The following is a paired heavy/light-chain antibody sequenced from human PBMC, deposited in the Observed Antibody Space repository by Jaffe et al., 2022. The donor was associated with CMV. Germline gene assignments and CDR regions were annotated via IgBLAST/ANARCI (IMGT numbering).Heavy chain of an antibody. CDR3: ARDAWSGYYQDYYYYMDV. V-gene: IGHV4-59*01. J-gene: IGHJ6*03. D-gene: IGHD3-3*01. Sequence: QVQLQESGPGLVKPSETLSLTCTVSGGSISSYYWSWIRQPPGKGLEWIGYIYYSGSTNYNPSLKSRVTISVDTSKNQFSLKLSSVTAADTAVYYCARDAWSGYYQDYYYYMDVWGKGTTVTVSS. CDR1: GGSISSYY. CDR2: IYYSGST.
Light chain of an antibody. CDR3: QSYDSSNPRV. J-gene: IGLJ3*02. CDR2: EDN. CDR1: SGSIASNY. Sequence: NFMLTQPHSVSESPGKTVTISCTRSSGSIASNYVQWYQQRPGSAPTTVIYEDNQRPSGVPDRFSGSIDSSSNSASLTISGLKTEDEADYYCQSYDSSNPRVFGGGTKLTVL. V-gene: IGLV6-57*04.